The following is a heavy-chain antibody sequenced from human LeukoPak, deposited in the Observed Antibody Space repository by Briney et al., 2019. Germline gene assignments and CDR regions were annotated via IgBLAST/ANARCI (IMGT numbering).Heavy chain of an antibody. V-gene: IGHV1-69*05. CDR2: IIPIFGTA. D-gene: IGHD5-24*01. J-gene: IGHJ4*02. CDR3: ASGLYRDGYNPAGY. CDR1: GGTFSSYA. Sequence: ASVKVSCEASGGTFSSYAISWVRQAPGQGLEWMGGIIPIFGTANYAQKFQGRVTITTDESTSTAYMELSSLRSEDTAVYYCASGLYRDGYNPAGYWGQGTLVTVSS.